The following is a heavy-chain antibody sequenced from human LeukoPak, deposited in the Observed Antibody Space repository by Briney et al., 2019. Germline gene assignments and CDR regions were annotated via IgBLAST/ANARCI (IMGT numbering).Heavy chain of an antibody. D-gene: IGHD1-26*01. Sequence: GGSLRLSCAASGFTFNSYAMSWVRQAPGKGLERVSFISGSGSSTWYADSVKGRFTISRDTSKNTLYLQMNSLKAEDTAVYYCASSTVGSFDYWGQGTLVTVSS. V-gene: IGHV3-23*01. CDR3: ASSTVGSFDY. CDR1: GFTFNSYA. J-gene: IGHJ4*02. CDR2: ISGSGSST.